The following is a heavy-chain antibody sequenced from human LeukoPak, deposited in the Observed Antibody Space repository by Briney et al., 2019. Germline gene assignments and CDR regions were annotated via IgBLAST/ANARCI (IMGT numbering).Heavy chain of an antibody. CDR1: GGSISGHY. V-gene: IGHV4-59*08. CDR2: IYNSGSTNYN. Sequence: PSETLSLTCTVSGGSISGHYWSWLRQSPGKGLEWIAYIYNSGSTNYNNYNPSLESRVIMSMDTSKNQLSLIASSVTAADTAVYYCARHTTGRALGDFDYWGQGTLVTVSA. CDR3: ARHTTGRALGDFDY. J-gene: IGHJ4*02. D-gene: IGHD2-8*01.